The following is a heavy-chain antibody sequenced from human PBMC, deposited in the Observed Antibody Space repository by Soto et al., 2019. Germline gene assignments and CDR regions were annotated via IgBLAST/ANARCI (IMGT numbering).Heavy chain of an antibody. CDR3: VSVGRGYDLDLCYCVY. CDR2: ISGSGGST. V-gene: IGHV3-23*01. D-gene: IGHD5-12*01. CDR1: GFTFSSYA. J-gene: IGHJ4*02. Sequence: EVQLLESGGGLVQPGGSLRLSCAASGFTFSSYAMSWVRQAPEKGLELVSAISGSGGSTYYADSVKGRSIISRENSKNSLYLELNTLGAQDSAVYYCVSVGRGYDLDLCYCVYWGRGALVTVSS.